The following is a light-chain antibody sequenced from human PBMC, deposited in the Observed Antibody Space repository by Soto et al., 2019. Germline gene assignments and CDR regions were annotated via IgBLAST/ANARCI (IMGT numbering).Light chain of an antibody. V-gene: IGKV3-20*01. Sequence: EIVLAQSPGTRSLSPGERATLSCRASHSVSSSYLAWYQQKPGQAPRLLIYGASSRATGIPDRFSGSGSGTDFTITISRLEPEDFAVYYCQQYGSSPPITFGQGTRLEIK. J-gene: IGKJ5*01. CDR1: HSVSSSY. CDR3: QQYGSSPPIT. CDR2: GAS.